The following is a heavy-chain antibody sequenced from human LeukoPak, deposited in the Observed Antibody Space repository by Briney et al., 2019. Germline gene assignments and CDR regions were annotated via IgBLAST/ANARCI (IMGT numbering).Heavy chain of an antibody. CDR2: IYYSGST. J-gene: IGHJ4*02. D-gene: IGHD3-22*01. Sequence: KPSETLSLTCTVSGGSISSSSYYWGWIRQPPGKGLEWIGSIYYSGSTYYNPSLKSRVTISVDTSKNQFSLKLSSVTAADTAVYYCARDNSYDSSGYYDYWGQGTLVTVSS. V-gene: IGHV4-39*07. CDR1: GGSISSSSYY. CDR3: ARDNSYDSSGYYDY.